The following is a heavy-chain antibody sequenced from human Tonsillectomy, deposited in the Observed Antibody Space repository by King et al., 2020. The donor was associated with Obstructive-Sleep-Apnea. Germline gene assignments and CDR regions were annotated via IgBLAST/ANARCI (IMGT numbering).Heavy chain of an antibody. J-gene: IGHJ6*02. CDR1: GLTFNSYA. V-gene: IGHV3-23*04. D-gene: IGHD2-21*02. CDR2: ISGIGDRT. Sequence: VQLVESGGGLVQPGGSLRLSCAISGLTFNSYAMIWVRQAPGKGLEWVSAISGIGDRTYYTDPVKGRFTVSRDNSKNTLYLQMNSLRAEDTAVYFCAYYLWGLANWDAGDCYRNYNYGLDVWGQGTTVTVSS. CDR3: AYYLWGLANWDAGDCYRNYNYGLDV.